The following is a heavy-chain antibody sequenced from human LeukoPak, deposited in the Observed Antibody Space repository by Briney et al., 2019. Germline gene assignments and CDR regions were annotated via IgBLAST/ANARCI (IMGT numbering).Heavy chain of an antibody. V-gene: IGHV4-34*01. D-gene: IGHD3-10*01. J-gene: IGHJ4*02. Sequence: SETLSLTCAVYGESISDYYWTWIRQLPGKGLEWIGEIHHSKGTNYNPSLKSRLTMSVDRSKNQFSLKLSSVTAADTAIYYCVRATAAGSGRAFDYWAQGSQVPVSS. CDR1: GESISDYY. CDR3: VRATAAGSGRAFDY. CDR2: IHHSKGT.